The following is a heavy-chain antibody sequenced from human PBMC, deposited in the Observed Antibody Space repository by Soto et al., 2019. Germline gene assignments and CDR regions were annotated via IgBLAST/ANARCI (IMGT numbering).Heavy chain of an antibody. J-gene: IGHJ4*02. Sequence: ASVKVSCKASGYTFISYAIHCVRRAPGQRLEWMGWINAGNGNTKYSQKFQGRVTITRDTSASTAYMELTSLRSEDTAVYYCARELQGLYYFDYWGQGTLVTVSS. CDR2: INAGNGNT. D-gene: IGHD2-15*01. CDR1: GYTFISYA. CDR3: ARELQGLYYFDY. V-gene: IGHV1-3*01.